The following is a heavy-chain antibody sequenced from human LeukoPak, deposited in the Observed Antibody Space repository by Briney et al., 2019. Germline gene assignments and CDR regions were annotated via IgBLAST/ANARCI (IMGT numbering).Heavy chain of an antibody. CDR3: AKVRSAVTRDYFDY. D-gene: IGHD4-11*01. V-gene: IGHV3-23*01. CDR1: GFTFSSYA. J-gene: IGHJ4*02. CDR2: VSGSGGNT. Sequence: GGSLRLSCAASGFTFSSYAMTWVRQAPWKGLEWVSSVSGSGGNTYYADSVKGRFSISRDNSKDTLYLQINSLRAGDTAVYYCAKVRSAVTRDYFDYWGQRTLVIVSS.